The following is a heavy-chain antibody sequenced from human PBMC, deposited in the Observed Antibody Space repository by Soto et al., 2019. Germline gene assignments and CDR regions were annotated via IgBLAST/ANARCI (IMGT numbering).Heavy chain of an antibody. CDR1: SGSIITYY. V-gene: IGHV4-59*01. CDR3: ASRLTLATTTGDAFDL. CDR2: IYYSGST. D-gene: IGHD4-17*01. J-gene: IGHJ3*01. Sequence: QVQLQESGPGLVKPSETLSLTCTVSSGSIITYYCSWIRQLRGKGLHWSGFIYYSGSTNYNSFLKSRVTMSLDMSRQQLSLKLKSVPAYDTSVYYCASRLTLATTTGDAFDLWGQGTMVTVSS.